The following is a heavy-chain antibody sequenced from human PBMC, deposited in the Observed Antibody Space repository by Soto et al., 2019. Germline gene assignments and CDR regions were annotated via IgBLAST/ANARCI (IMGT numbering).Heavy chain of an antibody. CDR1: GLTFSDAW. CDR2: IKSKTDGGTT. Sequence: EVQLVESGGGLVKPGESLRLSCAASGLTFSDAWMNWVRQAPGKGLEWVGRIKSKTDGGTTDYTAAVKGRFTISRDDSKNTIYLQMNSLKTEDTAVYYCSARHDFWNDYTQVALDHWGQGTLVTVSS. D-gene: IGHD3-3*01. V-gene: IGHV3-15*07. CDR3: SARHDFWNDYTQVALDH. J-gene: IGHJ4*02.